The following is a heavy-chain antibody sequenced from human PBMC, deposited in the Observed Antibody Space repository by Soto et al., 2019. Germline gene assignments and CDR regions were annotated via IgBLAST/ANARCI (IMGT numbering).Heavy chain of an antibody. CDR2: ISSNGGST. V-gene: IGHV3-64D*06. D-gene: IGHD3-9*01. CDR3: VKDPYVLRYFDWLGY. CDR1: GFTFSSYA. Sequence: GGSLRLSCAASGFTFSSYAMHWVRQAPGKGLEYVSAISSNGGSTYYADSVKGRFTISRDNSKNTLYLQMSSLRAEDTAVYYCVKDPYVLRYFDWLGYWGQGTLVTVSS. J-gene: IGHJ4*02.